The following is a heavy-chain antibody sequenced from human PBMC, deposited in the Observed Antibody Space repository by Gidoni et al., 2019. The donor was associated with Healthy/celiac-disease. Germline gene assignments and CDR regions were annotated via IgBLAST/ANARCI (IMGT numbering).Heavy chain of an antibody. CDR2: INPNSGGT. CDR3: ARVSFVGADLHPGTYYGMDV. V-gene: IGHV1-2*02. D-gene: IGHD3-10*01. CDR1: GYTFTGYY. J-gene: IGHJ6*02. Sequence: QVQLVQSGAEVKKPGASVKVSCKASGYTFTGYYMHWVRQAPGQGLEWMGWINPNSGGTNYAQNFQGRVTMTRDTSIITAYMELSRLRSDDTAVYYCARVSFVGADLHPGTYYGMDVWGQGTTVTVSS.